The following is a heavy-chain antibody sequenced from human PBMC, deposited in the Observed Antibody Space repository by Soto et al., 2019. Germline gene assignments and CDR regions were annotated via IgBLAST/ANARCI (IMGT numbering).Heavy chain of an antibody. J-gene: IGHJ4*02. CDR3: TYCSSTSCYRAKLDY. CDR1: GGSFSGYF. D-gene: IGHD2-2*02. V-gene: IGHV4-34*01. Sequence: SETLSLTCAVYGGSFSGYFWNWIRQPPGNGLEWIGEINHSGSTNYNPSLKSRVTISVDTSKNQFSLKLSSVTAADTAVYYCTYCSSTSCYRAKLDYWGQGGLVTVSS. CDR2: INHSGST.